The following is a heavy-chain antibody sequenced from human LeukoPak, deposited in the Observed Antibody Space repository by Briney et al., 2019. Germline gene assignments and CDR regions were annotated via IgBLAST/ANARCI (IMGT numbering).Heavy chain of an antibody. J-gene: IGHJ4*02. CDR1: GFTFSSYS. V-gene: IGHV3-21*01. CDR2: ISSSSSYI. CDR3: ARDKGAEYSYGPTRYYFDY. D-gene: IGHD5-18*01. Sequence: KSGGSLRLSCAASGFTFSSYSMNWVRQAPGKGLEWVSSISSSSSYIYYADSVKGRFTISRDNAKNSLYLQMNSLRAEDTAVYYCARDKGAEYSYGPTRYYFDYWGQGTLVTVSS.